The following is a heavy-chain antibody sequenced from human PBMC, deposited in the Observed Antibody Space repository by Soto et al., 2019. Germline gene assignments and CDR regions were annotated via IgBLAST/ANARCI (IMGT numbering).Heavy chain of an antibody. CDR3: ATSYSGYDYHYYYGMDV. J-gene: IGHJ6*02. CDR1: GGTFSSYA. Sequence: AASVKVSCKASGGTFSSYAISWVRQAPGQGLEWMGGIIPIFGTANYAQKFQGRVTITADESTSTAYMELSSLRSEDTAVYYCATSYSGYDYHYYYGMDVWGQGTTVTVSS. CDR2: IIPIFGTA. D-gene: IGHD5-12*01. V-gene: IGHV1-69*13.